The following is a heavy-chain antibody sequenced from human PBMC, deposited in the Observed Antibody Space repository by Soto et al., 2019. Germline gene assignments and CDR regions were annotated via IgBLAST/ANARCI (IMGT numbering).Heavy chain of an antibody. CDR1: GFSFSTFT. V-gene: IGHV3-21*01. D-gene: IGHD1-20*01. CDR3: ARETGSYNGNDGLMDV. CDR2: IDTSSTYI. J-gene: IGHJ6*02. Sequence: EVQLVESGGGLVKPGGSLRLSCAASGFSFSTFTMNWVRQAPGKGLEWVSSIDTSSTYIYYGDSVTGRFTISRDNAKKSVYLQMNSLRAEDTAVYYCARETGSYNGNDGLMDVWGQGTTVTVSS.